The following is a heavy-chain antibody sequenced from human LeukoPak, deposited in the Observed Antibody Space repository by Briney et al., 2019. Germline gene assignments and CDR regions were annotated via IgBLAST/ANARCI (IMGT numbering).Heavy chain of an antibody. J-gene: IGHJ4*02. D-gene: IGHD5-18*01. CDR1: GGSISSYH. V-gene: IGHV3-7*01. CDR2: IKQDGSEK. Sequence: ETLSLTCTVSGGSISSYHWSWIRQPPGKGLEWVANIKQDGSEKYYVDSVKGRFTISRDNAKNSLYLQMNSLRAEDTAVYYCAMLGHSYGAYYFDYWGQGTLVTVSS. CDR3: AMLGHSYGAYYFDY.